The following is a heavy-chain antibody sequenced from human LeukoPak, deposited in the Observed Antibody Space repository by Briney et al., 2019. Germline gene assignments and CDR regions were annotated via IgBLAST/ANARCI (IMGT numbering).Heavy chain of an antibody. CDR3: ARTFTAGYCSSTSCSGEGVYFDY. D-gene: IGHD2-2*01. CDR2: VSYSGST. V-gene: IGHV4-59*01. Sequence: SETLSLTCTVSGGSISSYYWSWIRQPPGKGLEGIGYVSYSGSTHYDPPLPNRVTISVETPKNQFSLNLSSVTAADTAVYYRARTFTAGYCSSTSCSGEGVYFDYWGQGTLVTVSS. CDR1: GGSISSYY. J-gene: IGHJ4*02.